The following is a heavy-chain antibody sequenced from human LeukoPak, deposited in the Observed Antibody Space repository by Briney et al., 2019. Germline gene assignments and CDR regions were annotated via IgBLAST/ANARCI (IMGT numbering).Heavy chain of an antibody. CDR1: GFTFSNYA. J-gene: IGHJ5*02. CDR2: ISYDRTNK. V-gene: IGHV3-30-3*01. Sequence: QAGGSLSLSCAASGFTFSNYAVHWVRQAPGKGLEWVAIISYDRTNKYYADSVKGRFTISRDNSKNTLYLQMNSLRAEDTAVYYCARALIHYEILTGSWFDPWGQGTLVTVSS. D-gene: IGHD3-9*01. CDR3: ARALIHYEILTGSWFDP.